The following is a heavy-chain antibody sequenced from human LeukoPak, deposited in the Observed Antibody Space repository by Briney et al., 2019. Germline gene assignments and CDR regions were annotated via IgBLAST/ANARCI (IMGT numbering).Heavy chain of an antibody. CDR2: ISNIDANA. CDR1: GFTFTNFA. Sequence: GGSLRLSCTASGFTFTNFAMSWVRHTPGKGLEWVSGISNIDANAYYEDFVKGRFAISRDNSKNTLYLQMNSLRIEDTAVYYCAREQNIRGLIIMVDYWGQGTLVTVSS. V-gene: IGHV3-23*01. J-gene: IGHJ4*02. D-gene: IGHD3-10*01. CDR3: AREQNIRGLIIMVDY.